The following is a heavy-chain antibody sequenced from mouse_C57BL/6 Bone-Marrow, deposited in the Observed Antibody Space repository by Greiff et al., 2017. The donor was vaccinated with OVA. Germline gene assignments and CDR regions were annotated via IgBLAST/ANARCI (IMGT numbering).Heavy chain of an antibody. D-gene: IGHD1-1*02. CDR3: ARHGGNYHYWYFDV. J-gene: IGHJ1*03. Sequence: EVKVVESGGGLVQPGGSLKLSCAASGFTFSDYYMYWVRQTPEKRLEWVAYISNGGGSTYYPDTVKGRFTISRDNAKNTLYLQMSRLQSEDKAMYYCARHGGNYHYWYFDVWGTGTTVTVSS. CDR2: ISNGGGST. CDR1: GFTFSDYY. V-gene: IGHV5-12*01.